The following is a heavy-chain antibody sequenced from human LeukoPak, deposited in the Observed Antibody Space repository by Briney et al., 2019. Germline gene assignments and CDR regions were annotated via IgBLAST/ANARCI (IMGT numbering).Heavy chain of an antibody. D-gene: IGHD6-13*01. CDR2: ITASGDSA. V-gene: IGHV3-23*01. Sequence: GGSLRLSCAASGFAFRNYAMSWVRQAPGKGLEWVSDITASGDSAYYADSVKGRFTISRDTPKNTLYLQMNSLRAEDTAVYYCARDPSSWYYYYMDVWGKGTTVTVSS. CDR1: GFAFRNYA. CDR3: ARDPSSWYYYYMDV. J-gene: IGHJ6*03.